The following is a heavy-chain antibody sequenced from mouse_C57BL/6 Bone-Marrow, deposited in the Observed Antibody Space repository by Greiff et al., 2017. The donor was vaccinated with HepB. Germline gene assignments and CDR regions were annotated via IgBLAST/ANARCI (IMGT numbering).Heavy chain of an antibody. J-gene: IGHJ2*01. CDR1: GNTFTSYD. D-gene: IGHD2-4*01. CDR2: IYTRDGST. V-gene: IGHV1-85*01. Sequence: VQLQQSGPELVKPGASVKLSCKASGNTFTSYDINWVKQRPGHGLERIGWIYTRDGSTKYKEKFKGKATLTVDTSSSTAYMELHRLTSEDSAVYFCARGGTMITTWYFDYWGQGTTLTVSS. CDR3: ARGGTMITTWYFDY.